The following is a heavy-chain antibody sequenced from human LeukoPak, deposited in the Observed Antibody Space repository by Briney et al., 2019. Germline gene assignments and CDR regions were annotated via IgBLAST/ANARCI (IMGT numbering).Heavy chain of an antibody. J-gene: IGHJ3*02. V-gene: IGHV3-21*01. CDR1: GFTFSSYS. CDR2: ISSSSSYI. Sequence: GGSLRLSCAASGFTFSSYSMNWVRQAPGKGLEWVSSISSSSSYIYYADSVKGRFTISRDNAKNSLYLQMNSLRAEDTAVYYCARELHSGYDYAFDIWGQGTMVTVSS. D-gene: IGHD5-12*01. CDR3: ARELHSGYDYAFDI.